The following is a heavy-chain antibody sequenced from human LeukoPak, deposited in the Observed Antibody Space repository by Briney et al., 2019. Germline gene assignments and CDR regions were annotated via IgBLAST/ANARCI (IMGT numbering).Heavy chain of an antibody. CDR1: GYTFTSYD. CDR3: ASARIDQNWFDP. V-gene: IGHV1-8*01. J-gene: IGHJ5*02. Sequence: ASVKVSCKASGYTFTSYDINWVRQATGQGLEWMGWMNPNSGNTGYAQKFQGRVTMTEDTSTDTAYMELSSLRSEDTAVYYCASARIDQNWFDPWGQGTLVTVSS. D-gene: IGHD1-26*01. CDR2: MNPNSGNT.